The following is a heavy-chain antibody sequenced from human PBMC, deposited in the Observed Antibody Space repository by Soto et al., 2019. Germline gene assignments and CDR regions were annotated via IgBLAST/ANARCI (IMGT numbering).Heavy chain of an antibody. Sequence: ASVKVACKASGYTFTGYYMHWERQAPGQGLEWMGWINPNSGGTNYAQKFQGWVTMTRDTSISTAYMELSRLRSDDTAVYYCARGAGTMVRGVIGDNWFDPWGQGTLVTVST. D-gene: IGHD3-10*01. CDR1: GYTFTGYY. CDR2: INPNSGGT. CDR3: ARGAGTMVRGVIGDNWFDP. J-gene: IGHJ5*02. V-gene: IGHV1-2*04.